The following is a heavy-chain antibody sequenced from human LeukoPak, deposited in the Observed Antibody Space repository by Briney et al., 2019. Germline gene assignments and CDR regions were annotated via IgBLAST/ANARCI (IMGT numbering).Heavy chain of an antibody. Sequence: GGSLRLSCAASGFTFSPHYMDWVRQSPWQGLEWVGLIRNKANGYTTIYAASVKGRFTISRDDSKNSVYLQMDSLKTEDTAVYYCGDLGSAGTDHWGQGTLVTVSS. CDR3: GDLGSAGTDH. D-gene: IGHD3-10*01. V-gene: IGHV3-72*01. CDR2: IRNKANGYTT. CDR1: GFTFSPHY. J-gene: IGHJ4*02.